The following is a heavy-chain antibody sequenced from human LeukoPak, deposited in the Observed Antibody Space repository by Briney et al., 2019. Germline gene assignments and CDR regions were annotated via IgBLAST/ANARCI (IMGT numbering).Heavy chain of an antibody. J-gene: IGHJ4*02. D-gene: IGHD5-12*01. CDR1: GYTLTGYY. CDR2: INPNSGGT. V-gene: IGHV1-2*02. CDR3: AREGGEWLRFNY. Sequence: ASVKVSCKASGYTLTGYYMHWVRQAPGQGLEWMGWINPNSGGTNYAQKFQGRVTMTRDTSISTAYMELSRLRSDDTAVYHCAREGGEWLRFNYWGQGSLVTVSS.